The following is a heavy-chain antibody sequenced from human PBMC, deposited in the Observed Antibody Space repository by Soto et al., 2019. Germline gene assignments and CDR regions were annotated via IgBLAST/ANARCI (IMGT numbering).Heavy chain of an antibody. D-gene: IGHD2-21*01. V-gene: IGHV4-30-4*01. J-gene: IGHJ4*02. CDR2: IYNSGNT. CDR1: GGSISDGAYY. Sequence: QVQLQESGPGLVKPSQTLSLTCTVSGGSISDGAYYWSWIRQPPGKGLEWIGHIYNSGNTYNNPSLRSRLTISQDPSTTQFSLNLDSVTAEDTAVDFCDSGLSGDKVDQWGQGTLVTVYS. CDR3: DSGLSGDKVDQ.